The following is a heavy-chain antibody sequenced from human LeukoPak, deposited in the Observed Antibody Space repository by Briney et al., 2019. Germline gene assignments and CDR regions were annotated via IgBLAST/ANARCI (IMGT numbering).Heavy chain of an antibody. D-gene: IGHD3-10*01. J-gene: IGHJ4*02. CDR3: SRDSVKKDDY. V-gene: IGHV3-7*01. Sequence: GGSLRLSCAASGFTFSNYWMTWARQAPGKGLEWVANINEDGTTKYYMDSVKGRFTISRDNAKNSLYLQMNSLRAEDSAVYHCSRDSVKKDDYWGQGTLVTVSS. CDR2: INEDGTTK. CDR1: GFTFSNYW.